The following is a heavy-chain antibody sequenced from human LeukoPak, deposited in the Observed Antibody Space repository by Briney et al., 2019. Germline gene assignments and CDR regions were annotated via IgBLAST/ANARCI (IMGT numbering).Heavy chain of an antibody. J-gene: IGHJ2*01. CDR1: GDSMRSYY. D-gene: IGHD6-25*01. V-gene: IGHV4-59*08. Sequence: PSETLSLTCSVSGDSMRSYYWSWIRQPPGKGLEWIGYIYYSGSTNYNPSLKSRVSISVDTSKNQLSLKLRSVTAADTAVYYCARQGGGFWYFDLWGRGTLVTVSS. CDR2: IYYSGST. CDR3: ARQGGGFWYFDL.